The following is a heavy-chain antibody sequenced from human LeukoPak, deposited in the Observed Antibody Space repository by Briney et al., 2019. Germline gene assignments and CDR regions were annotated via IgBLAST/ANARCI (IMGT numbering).Heavy chain of an antibody. J-gene: IGHJ5*02. V-gene: IGHV4-34*01. CDR2: INHSGST. CDR3: AADDSSGYYL. CDR1: GGSFSGYY. Sequence: SETLSLTCAVYGGSFSGYYWSWIRQPPGKGLEWIGEINHSGSTNYNPSLKSRVTIPVDTSKNQFSLKLSSVTAADTAVYYCAADDSSGYYLWGQGTLVTVSS. D-gene: IGHD3-22*01.